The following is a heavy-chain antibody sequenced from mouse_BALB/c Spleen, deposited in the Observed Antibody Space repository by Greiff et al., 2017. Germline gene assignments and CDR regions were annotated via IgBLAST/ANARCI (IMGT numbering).Heavy chain of an antibody. CDR2: INPYNDGT. CDR3: ARRTGTGGWYFDV. J-gene: IGHJ1*01. V-gene: IGHV1-14*01. CDR1: GYTFTSYV. Sequence: VQLQQSGPELVKPGASVKMSCKASGYTFTSYVMHWVKQKPGQGLEWIGYINPYNDGTKYNEKFKGKATLTSDKSSSTAYMELSSLTSEDSAVYYCARRTGTGGWYFDVWGAGTTVTVSS. D-gene: IGHD4-1*01.